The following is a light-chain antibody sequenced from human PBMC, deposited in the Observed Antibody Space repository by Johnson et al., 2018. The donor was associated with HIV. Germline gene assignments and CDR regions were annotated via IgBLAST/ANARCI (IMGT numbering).Light chain of an antibody. Sequence: QSVLTQPPSVSAAPGQKVTISCSGSSSNIGNNYVSWYQQLPGTAPKLLIYDNNKRPSGLPDRFSGPKSGTSATLGINGLKTGDEDDYYGVTWDSRLSAGCVCGTGTKVTVL. V-gene: IGLV1-51*01. CDR1: SSNIGNNY. CDR2: DNN. CDR3: VTWDSRLSAGCV. J-gene: IGLJ1*01.